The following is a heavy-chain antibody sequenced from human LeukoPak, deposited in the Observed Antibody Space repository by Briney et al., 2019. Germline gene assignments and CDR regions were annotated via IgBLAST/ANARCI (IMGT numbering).Heavy chain of an antibody. D-gene: IGHD3-10*01. V-gene: IGHV3-7*01. CDR2: IKQDARDK. CDR1: GFTFSNFW. J-gene: IGHJ3*02. Sequence: PGGSLRLSCAAFGFTFSNFWMTWVRQAPGKGPEWVANIKQDARDKYYVDSVKGRFTISRDNAKNSVYLQMNGLRAEDTAVYYCARERFGEFAFDIWGQGTVVTVSS. CDR3: ARERFGEFAFDI.